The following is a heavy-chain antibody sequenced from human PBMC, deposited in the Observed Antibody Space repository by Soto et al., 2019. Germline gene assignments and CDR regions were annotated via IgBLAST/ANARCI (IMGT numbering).Heavy chain of an antibody. CDR1: GFNVRANY. D-gene: IGHD5-12*01. CDR2: IYSGGTT. J-gene: IGHJ4*02. V-gene: IGHV3-53*01. CDR3: HGYGY. Sequence: EVQLVESGGGLIQPGGSLRLSCAVSGFNVRANYMSWVRQAPGKGLEWVSVIYSGGTTYYADSVKGRFIISRDISKNTLYLQMNILRAADTAVYYCHGYGYWGQGTLVTVSS.